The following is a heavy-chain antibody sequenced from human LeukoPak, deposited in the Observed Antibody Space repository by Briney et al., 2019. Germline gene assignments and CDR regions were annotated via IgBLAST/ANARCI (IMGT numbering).Heavy chain of an antibody. Sequence: GGSLSLSCAASGFIFSSYGMHWVRQAPGKGLEWVAVISDDGIKIYYGDSVKGRFTISRDHSKNTLNLQMDSLRADDTAVYYWGKGPGYSVYDNLPHHWGQGTLVTVSS. D-gene: IGHD5/OR15-5a*01. CDR1: GFIFSSYG. V-gene: IGHV3-30*18. J-gene: IGHJ5*02. CDR2: ISDDGIKI. CDR3: GKGPGYSVYDNLPHH.